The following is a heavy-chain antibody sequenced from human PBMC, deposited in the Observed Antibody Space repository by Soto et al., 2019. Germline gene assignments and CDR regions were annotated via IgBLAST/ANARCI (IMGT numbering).Heavy chain of an antibody. CDR2: IDPSDSYT. Sequence: PGESLKISCKGSGYSFTSYWISWVRQMPGKGLEWMGRIDPSDSYTNYSPSFQGHVTISADKSISTAYLQWSSLKASDTAMYYCARHPALEMATVPNCGMDVWGQGTTVTVSS. J-gene: IGHJ6*02. V-gene: IGHV5-10-1*01. CDR3: ARHPALEMATVPNCGMDV. D-gene: IGHD5-12*01. CDR1: GYSFTSYW.